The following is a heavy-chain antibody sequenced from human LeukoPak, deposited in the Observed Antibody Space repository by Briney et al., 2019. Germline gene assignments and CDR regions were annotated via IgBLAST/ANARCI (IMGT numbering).Heavy chain of an antibody. CDR2: ISSSGSTK. CDR1: GFTFSDYY. V-gene: IGHV3-11*01. CDR3: AREDTAMVTCDY. Sequence: GGSLRLSCAASGFTFSDYYTSWIRQAPGKGLEWVSYISSSGSTKYYADSVKGRFTISRDNAKNSLYLQMNSLRAEDTAVYYCAREDTAMVTCDYWGQGTLVTVSS. J-gene: IGHJ4*02. D-gene: IGHD5-18*01.